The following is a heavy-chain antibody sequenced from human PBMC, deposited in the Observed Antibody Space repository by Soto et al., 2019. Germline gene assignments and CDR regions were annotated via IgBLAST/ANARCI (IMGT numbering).Heavy chain of an antibody. V-gene: IGHV4-34*01. D-gene: IGHD3-16*02. Sequence: SETLSLTCAVYGGSFSGYYWSWIRQPPGKGLEWIGEINHSGSTNYNPSLKSRVTISVDTSKNQFSLKLSSVTAADTAVYYCAIPAGYTDYYYYYMDVWGKGTTVTVSS. CDR3: AIPAGYTDYYYYYMDV. CDR2: INHSGST. CDR1: GGSFSGYY. J-gene: IGHJ6*03.